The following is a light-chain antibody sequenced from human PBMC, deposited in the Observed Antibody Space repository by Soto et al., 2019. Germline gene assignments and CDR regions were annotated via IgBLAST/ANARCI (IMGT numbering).Light chain of an antibody. CDR3: HKYGELAIT. J-gene: IGKJ5*01. CDR1: EYIITY. V-gene: IGKV1-39*01. Sequence: IQLTQSPSSLSASVGDRVTLTCRASEYIITYLNWYQQKPGKAPKLLIYGASNLQSGAPSRFSGSGSGTDFTLTISRLEPEDFAVYYCHKYGELAITFGQGTRLEIK. CDR2: GAS.